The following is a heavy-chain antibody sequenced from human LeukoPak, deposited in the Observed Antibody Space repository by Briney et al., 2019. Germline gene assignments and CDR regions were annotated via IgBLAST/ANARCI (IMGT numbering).Heavy chain of an antibody. Sequence: GGSLRLSCAASGSTLSDYHMNWVRQAPGKGLEWLSSITTISHYIYYAGAVRGRFTISRDNAKNSLYLQMNSLRGEDTAVYYCARSGGPGTYHQLRYNWFDPWGQGTLVTVSS. CDR1: GSTLSDYH. D-gene: IGHD3-10*01. J-gene: IGHJ5*02. CDR3: ARSGGPGTYHQLRYNWFDP. V-gene: IGHV3-21*01. CDR2: ITTISHYI.